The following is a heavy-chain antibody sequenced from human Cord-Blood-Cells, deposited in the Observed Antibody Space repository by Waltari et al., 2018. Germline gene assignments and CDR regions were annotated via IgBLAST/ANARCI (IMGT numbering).Heavy chain of an antibody. V-gene: IGHV4-34*01. CDR3: ARRQPYSYGYYYYYYMDV. CDR2: INHSGST. CDR1: GGSFSGYY. D-gene: IGHD5-18*01. Sequence: QVQLQQWGAGLLKPSETLSLTCAVYGGSFSGYYWSWIRQPPGKGLEWIGEINHSGSTNYNPSLKSRVTISVDTSKNQFSLKLSSVTAADTAVYYWARRQPYSYGYYYYYYMDVWGKGTTVTVSS. J-gene: IGHJ6*03.